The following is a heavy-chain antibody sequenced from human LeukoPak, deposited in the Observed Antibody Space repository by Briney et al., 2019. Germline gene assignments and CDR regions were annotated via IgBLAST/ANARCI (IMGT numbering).Heavy chain of an antibody. CDR1: GFTFDDYG. V-gene: IGHV3-20*04. J-gene: IGHJ4*02. CDR2: ITWNGGST. D-gene: IGHD2-2*01. CDR3: ARGDIVVVPEQGFDY. Sequence: GGSLRLSCTAAGFTFDDYGMSWVRQIPGKGLEWVAGITWNGGSTDYAVSVRGRFTISRDNAKKSVYLQMNSLRAEDTAVYYRARGDIVVVPEQGFDYWGQGTLVTVSS.